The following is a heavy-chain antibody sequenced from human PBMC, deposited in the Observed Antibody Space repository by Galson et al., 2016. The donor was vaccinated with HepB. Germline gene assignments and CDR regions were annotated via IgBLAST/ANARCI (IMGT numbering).Heavy chain of an antibody. V-gene: IGHV1-69*06. D-gene: IGHD2-15*01. CDR3: ARGGEGCSGGSCYSDWFDP. Sequence: SVKVSCKASGGTFSTYPISWVRQAPGQGLEWMGGIIPMFNTANYAQNFQGRVTITADKSTSTAYMELSSLRSEDTAVYYCARGGEGCSGGSCYSDWFDPWGQGTLDTASS. J-gene: IGHJ5*02. CDR2: IIPMFNTA. CDR1: GGTFSTYP.